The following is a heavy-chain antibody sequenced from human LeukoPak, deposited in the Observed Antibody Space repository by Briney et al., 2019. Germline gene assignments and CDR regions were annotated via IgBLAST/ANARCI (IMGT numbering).Heavy chain of an antibody. J-gene: IGHJ4*02. CDR1: GFPFDDYA. Sequence: GGSLRLSCAASGFPFDDYAMHWVRHAPGKGLEWVSGISWNSGSIGYADSVKGRFTISRDNAKNSLYLQMNSLGLHDTGVYYCARQECRDDCYSALCDYWGQGTLVIVSS. V-gene: IGHV3-9*01. D-gene: IGHD2-21*02. CDR3: ARQECRDDCYSALCDY. CDR2: ISWNSGSI.